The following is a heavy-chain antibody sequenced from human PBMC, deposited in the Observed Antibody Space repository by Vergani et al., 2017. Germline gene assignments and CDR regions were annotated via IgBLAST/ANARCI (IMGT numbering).Heavy chain of an antibody. V-gene: IGHV3-23*01. J-gene: IGHJ4*02. CDR3: AKXGEGYSYGYRHFDY. CDR1: GFTFSSYA. D-gene: IGHD5-18*01. Sequence: EVQLLESGGGLVQPGGSLRLSCAASGFTFSSYAMSWVRQAPGKGLEWVSAISGSGGSTYYADSVKGRFTISRDNSKNTLYLQMNSLRDEDTAVYYCAKXGEGYSYGYRHFDYWGQGTLVTVSS. CDR2: ISGSGGST.